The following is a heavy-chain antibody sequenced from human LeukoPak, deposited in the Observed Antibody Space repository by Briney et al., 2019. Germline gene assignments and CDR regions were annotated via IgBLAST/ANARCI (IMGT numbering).Heavy chain of an antibody. CDR2: IYYSGST. Sequence: PSETLSLTCTVSGGSISSGDYYWSWIRQPPGKGLEWIVYIYYSGSTYYNPSLKSRVTISVDMSKNQFSLKLSSVTAADTAVYYCARWDGSGRVYGMDVWGKGTTVTVSS. D-gene: IGHD3-10*01. CDR1: GGSISSGDYY. CDR3: ARWDGSGRVYGMDV. V-gene: IGHV4-30-4*01. J-gene: IGHJ6*04.